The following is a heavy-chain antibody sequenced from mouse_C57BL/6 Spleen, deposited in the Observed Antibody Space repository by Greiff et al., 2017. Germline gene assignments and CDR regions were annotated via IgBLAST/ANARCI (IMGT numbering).Heavy chain of an antibody. V-gene: IGHV1-64*01. J-gene: IGHJ2*01. D-gene: IGHD1-1*01. Sequence: QVQLQQPGAELVKPGASVKLSCKASGYTFTSSWMHWVKQRPGQGLEWIGMIHPNTGSTNYNGKFKSKATLTVDKSSSTAYMQLSSLTSEDSAVYYCAREDYDGSFDYWSQGTTRAVAS. CDR2: IHPNTGST. CDR1: GYTFTSSW. CDR3: AREDYDGSFDY.